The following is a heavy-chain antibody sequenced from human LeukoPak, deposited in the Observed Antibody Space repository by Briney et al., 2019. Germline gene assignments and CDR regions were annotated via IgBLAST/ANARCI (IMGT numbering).Heavy chain of an antibody. J-gene: IGHJ3*02. D-gene: IGHD2-2*01. CDR2: INWNGGST. Sequence: GGSLRLSCAASGFNFDDFGMSWVRQAPGKGLEWVSGINWNGGSTGYADSVKGRFTISRDNAKNSLYLQMNSLRAEDTALYYCARGFPPTVVVPAAAALDIWGHGTMVTVSS. CDR3: ARGFPPTVVVPAAAALDI. V-gene: IGHV3-20*04. CDR1: GFNFDDFG.